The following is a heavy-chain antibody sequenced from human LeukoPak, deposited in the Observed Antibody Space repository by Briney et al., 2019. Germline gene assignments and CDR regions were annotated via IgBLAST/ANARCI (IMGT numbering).Heavy chain of an antibody. V-gene: IGHV4-31*03. CDR2: IYYSGST. CDR1: GGSISSGGYY. CDR3: ASAVLWQLGYFDY. D-gene: IGHD6-13*01. Sequence: NPSETLSLTCTVSGGSISSGGYYWSWIRQHPGKGLEWIGYIYYSGSTYYNPSLKSRVTISVDTSKNQFSLKLSSVTAADTAVYYCASAVLWQLGYFDYWGQGTLVTVSS. J-gene: IGHJ4*02.